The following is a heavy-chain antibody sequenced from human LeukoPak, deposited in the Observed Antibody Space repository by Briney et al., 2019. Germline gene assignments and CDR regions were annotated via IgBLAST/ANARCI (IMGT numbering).Heavy chain of an antibody. CDR3: ARQYTEYDFWSGSGYYYYMDV. CDR1: GGTISSYY. CDR2: IYYSGST. D-gene: IGHD3-3*01. Sequence: SGTLSLTCTVSGGTISSYYWSWIRQPPGKGLEWVGFIYYSGSTNYNPSLKSRVTISVDTSKNQFSRKLSSVTAADTAVYYCARQYTEYDFWSGSGYYYYMDVWGKGTTVTVSS. J-gene: IGHJ6*03. V-gene: IGHV4-59*01.